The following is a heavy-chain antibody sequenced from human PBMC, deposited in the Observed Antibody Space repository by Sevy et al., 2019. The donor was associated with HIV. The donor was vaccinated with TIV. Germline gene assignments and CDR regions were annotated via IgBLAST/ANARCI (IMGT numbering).Heavy chain of an antibody. CDR2: IWEDGSNK. J-gene: IGHJ4*02. CDR3: ARGGDFNDRSAKRDFDY. V-gene: IGHV3-33*01. CDR1: GFTFSNYG. Sequence: GGSLRLSCAASGFTFSNYGMHWVRQAPGKGLEWVAVIWEDGSNKYYADSVKGRLTISRDNSKSTLYVQMNSLRVEDTAVYFCARGGDFNDRSAKRDFDYWGKGTLVTVSS. D-gene: IGHD3-22*01.